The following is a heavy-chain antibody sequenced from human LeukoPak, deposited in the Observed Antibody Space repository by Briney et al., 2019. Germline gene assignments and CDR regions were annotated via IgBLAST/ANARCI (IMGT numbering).Heavy chain of an antibody. Sequence: SETLSLTCTVSGGSISSYYWSWIRQPPGKGLVWIGYIYYSGSTNYNPSLKSRVTISVDTSKNQFSLKLSSVTAADTAVYYCARHRGYSSGWYDLDAFDIWGQGTMVTVSS. CDR2: IYYSGST. D-gene: IGHD6-19*01. J-gene: IGHJ3*02. CDR1: GGSISSYY. V-gene: IGHV4-59*08. CDR3: ARHRGYSSGWYDLDAFDI.